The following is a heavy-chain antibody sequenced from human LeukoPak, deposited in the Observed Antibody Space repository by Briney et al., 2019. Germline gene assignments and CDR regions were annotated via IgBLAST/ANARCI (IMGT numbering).Heavy chain of an antibody. Sequence: GGSLRLSCAASGFTFSSYAMHWVRQAPGKGLEWVAVISYDGSNKYYADSVKGRFTISRDNSKNTLYLQMNSLRAEDTAVYYCAIIYYDPSVTLTGALDIWGQGTMVTVSS. V-gene: IGHV3-30-3*01. CDR2: ISYDGSNK. J-gene: IGHJ3*02. CDR1: GFTFSSYA. CDR3: AIIYYDPSVTLTGALDI. D-gene: IGHD3-22*01.